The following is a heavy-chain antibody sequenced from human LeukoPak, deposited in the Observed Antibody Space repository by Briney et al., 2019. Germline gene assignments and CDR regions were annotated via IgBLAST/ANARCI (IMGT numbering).Heavy chain of an antibody. CDR1: GFTFSDYY. CDR3: ARGGGAFDY. V-gene: IGHV3-11*01. CDR2: ISNTDNII. D-gene: IGHD4-17*01. J-gene: IGHJ4*02. Sequence: GGSLRLSCAASGFTFSDYYMSWIRQAPGKGLEWVSYISNTDNIIYYADSVKGRFTISRDNAKISLYLQMNSPRAEDTAVYYCARGGGAFDYWGQGTLVTVSS.